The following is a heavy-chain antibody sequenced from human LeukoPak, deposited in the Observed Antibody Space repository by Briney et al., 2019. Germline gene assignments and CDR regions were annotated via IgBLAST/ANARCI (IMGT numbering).Heavy chain of an antibody. CDR1: GGSTSRYY. Sequence: SETLSLTCTVSGGSTSRYYWSWIRQPAGKGLEWIGRIYTSGSTNYNPSLKSRVTMSVDTSKNQFSLKLSSVTAADTAVYYCARDFSIAQDYFDYWGQGTLVTVSS. V-gene: IGHV4-4*07. J-gene: IGHJ4*02. CDR3: ARDFSIAQDYFDY. CDR2: IYTSGST. D-gene: IGHD2-15*01.